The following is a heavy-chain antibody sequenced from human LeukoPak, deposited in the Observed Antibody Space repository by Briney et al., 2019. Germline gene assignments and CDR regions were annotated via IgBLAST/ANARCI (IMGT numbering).Heavy chain of an antibody. Sequence: GGSLRLSCAASGFTFSSYGMHWVRQAPGKGLEWVAVISYGGSNKYYADSVKGRFTISRDNSKNTLYLQMNSLRAEDTAVYYCARDDYYYGMDVWGQGTTVTVSS. J-gene: IGHJ6*02. CDR1: GFTFSSYG. V-gene: IGHV3-30*03. CDR3: ARDDYYYGMDV. CDR2: ISYGGSNK.